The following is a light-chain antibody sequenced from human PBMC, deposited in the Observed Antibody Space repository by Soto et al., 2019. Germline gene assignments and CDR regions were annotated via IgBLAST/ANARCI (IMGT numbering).Light chain of an antibody. V-gene: IGKV1-33*01. J-gene: IGKJ4*01. CDR3: QQFDDLPLT. CDR2: DVS. CDR1: HDIKKY. Sequence: DIQMTQSPSSLSASVGDRVTITCQASHDIKKYLNWYQQKAHKVPKLLIHDVSTLATGVPSRFTGIGSGTDFTLTINSLQPEDVATYYCQQFDDLPLTFGGGTKVDI.